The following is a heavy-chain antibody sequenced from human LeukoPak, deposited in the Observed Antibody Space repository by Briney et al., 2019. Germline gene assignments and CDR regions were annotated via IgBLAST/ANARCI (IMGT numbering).Heavy chain of an antibody. D-gene: IGHD2-2*01. Sequence: ASVKVSCKASGYTFNGYYMHWVRQAPGHGLEWLGWINPNSGCTNYAQKFQGRVTMTRDTSISTAYMELSRLRSDDTAVYYCARDRCSSTSCSMRPVFDYWGQGTLVTVSS. V-gene: IGHV1-2*02. CDR1: GYTFNGYY. J-gene: IGHJ4*02. CDR3: ARDRCSSTSCSMRPVFDY. CDR2: INPNSGCT.